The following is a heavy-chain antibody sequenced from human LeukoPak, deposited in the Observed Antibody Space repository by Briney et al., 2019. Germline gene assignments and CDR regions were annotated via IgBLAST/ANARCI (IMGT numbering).Heavy chain of an antibody. J-gene: IGHJ4*02. CDR2: ISNNGGYT. Sequence: GGSLRLSCAASGFTVSSYWMSWVRQAPGKGLEWVSAISNNGGYTYYADSVQGRFTISRDNSKSTLCLQMNSLRAEDTAVYYCAKQLGYCSDGSCYFPYWGQGTLVTVSS. V-gene: IGHV3-23*01. CDR1: GFTVSSYW. D-gene: IGHD2-15*01. CDR3: AKQLGYCSDGSCYFPY.